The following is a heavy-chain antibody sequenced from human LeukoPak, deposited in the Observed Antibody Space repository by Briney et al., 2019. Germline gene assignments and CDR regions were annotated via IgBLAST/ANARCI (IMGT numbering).Heavy chain of an antibody. Sequence: PSETLSLTCAVYGGSFSGYYWSWIRQPPGKGLEWIGEINHSGSTNYNPSLKSRVTMSVDTSKNRFSLKLSSVTAADTAVYFCARHLGINWFDPWGQGTLVTVSS. V-gene: IGHV4-34*01. D-gene: IGHD3-16*01. J-gene: IGHJ5*02. CDR1: GGSFSGYY. CDR3: ARHLGINWFDP. CDR2: INHSGST.